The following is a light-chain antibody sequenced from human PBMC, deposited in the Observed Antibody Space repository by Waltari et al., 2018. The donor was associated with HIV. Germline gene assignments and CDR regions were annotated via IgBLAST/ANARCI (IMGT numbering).Light chain of an antibody. CDR3: SSYVSTKNVL. CDR2: NVN. CDR1: SSDIGGYNY. Sequence: QSALTQPASLSGSPGPSITLTCPGSSSDIGGYNYAPWYQQHPGKAPKLIIYNVNHRPSGISDRFSGSRSGNTASLTISGLQAEDEAIYYCSSYVSTKNVLFGGGTKVTVV. J-gene: IGLJ2*01. V-gene: IGLV2-14*03.